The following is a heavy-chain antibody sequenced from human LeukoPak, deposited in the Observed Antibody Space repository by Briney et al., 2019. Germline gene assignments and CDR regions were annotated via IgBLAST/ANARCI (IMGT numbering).Heavy chain of an antibody. CDR2: ISGSGGST. V-gene: IGHV3-23*01. J-gene: IGHJ4*02. CDR1: GXTFSSYA. Sequence: AGGSLRLSCAASGXTFSSYAMSWVRQAPGEGLEWVSAISGSGGSTYYADSVKGRFTISRDNSKNTLYLQMNSLRAEDTAVYYCAKGVYYYDSSGLYYFDYWGQGTLVTVSS. CDR3: AKGVYYYDSSGLYYFDY. D-gene: IGHD3-22*01.